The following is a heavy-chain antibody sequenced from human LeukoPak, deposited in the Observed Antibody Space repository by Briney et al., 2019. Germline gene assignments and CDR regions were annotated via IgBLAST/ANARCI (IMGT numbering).Heavy chain of an antibody. J-gene: IGHJ4*02. Sequence: ASVKVSCKASGYTFTGYYMHWVRQAPGQGLEWMGWIYPNSGGTNYAQKFQGRVAMTSDMSTKTLYMELSSLRSEDTAVYFCAREGYCSGSICYSFDYWGQGTLVTVSS. V-gene: IGHV1-2*02. CDR1: GYTFTGYY. D-gene: IGHD2-15*01. CDR3: AREGYCSGSICYSFDY. CDR2: IYPNSGGT.